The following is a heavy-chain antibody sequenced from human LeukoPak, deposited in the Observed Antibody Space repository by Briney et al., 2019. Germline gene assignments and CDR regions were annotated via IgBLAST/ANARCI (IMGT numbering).Heavy chain of an antibody. CDR3: AEHKLNPRGVDY. J-gene: IGHJ4*02. V-gene: IGHV1-69*13. CDR2: IIPIFGTA. D-gene: IGHD1-7*01. Sequence: SVKVSCKASGGTFSSYAISWVRQAPGQGLEWMGGIIPIFGTANYAQKFQGRVTITADESTSTAYMELSSLRSEDTAVYYCAEHKLNPRGVDYWGQGTLVTVSS. CDR1: GGTFSSYA.